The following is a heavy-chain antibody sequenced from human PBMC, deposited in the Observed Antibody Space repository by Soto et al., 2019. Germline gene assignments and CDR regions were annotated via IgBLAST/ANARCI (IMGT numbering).Heavy chain of an antibody. Sequence: SETLSLTCTVSGGSISSYYWSWIRQPPGKGLEWIGYIYYSGSTNYNPSLKSRVTISVDTSKNQFSLKVSSATAADTAVYHCARHSNRNYGLYYFDYWGLGALVTVSS. V-gene: IGHV4-59*08. D-gene: IGHD4-4*01. CDR3: ARHSNRNYGLYYFDY. J-gene: IGHJ4*02. CDR2: IYYSGST. CDR1: GGSISSYY.